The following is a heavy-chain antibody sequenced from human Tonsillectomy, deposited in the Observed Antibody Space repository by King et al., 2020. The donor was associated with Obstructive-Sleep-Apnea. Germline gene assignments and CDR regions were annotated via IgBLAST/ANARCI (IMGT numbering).Heavy chain of an antibody. Sequence: VTLKESGPALVKPTQTLTLTCTFSGFSLSTSGMCVSCIRQPPGKALEWLARIDWDDDKYYSTSLKTRLTTSKETSKNQVVLTMTNMDPVDTATYYCARTYYDFWSGYPNWFDPWGQGTLVTVSS. J-gene: IGHJ5*02. D-gene: IGHD3-3*01. V-gene: IGHV2-70*11. CDR3: ARTYYDFWSGYPNWFDP. CDR2: IDWDDDK. CDR1: GFSLSTSGMC.